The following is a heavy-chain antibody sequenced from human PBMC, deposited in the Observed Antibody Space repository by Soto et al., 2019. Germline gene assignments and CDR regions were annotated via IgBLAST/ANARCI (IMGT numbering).Heavy chain of an antibody. CDR2: ISYDGSNK. Sequence: SLRLSCAASGFTFSSYAMHWVRQAPGKGLEWVAVISYDGSNKYYADSVKGRFTISRDNSKNTLYLQMNSLRAEDTAVYYCARISYLDSWGQGTLVTLS. V-gene: IGHV3-30-3*01. J-gene: IGHJ4*02. CDR1: GFTFSSYA. CDR3: ARISYLDS.